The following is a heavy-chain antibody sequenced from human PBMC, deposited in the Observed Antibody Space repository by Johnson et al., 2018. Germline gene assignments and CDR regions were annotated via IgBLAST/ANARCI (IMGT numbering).Heavy chain of an antibody. Sequence: QVQLVESGAEAKKPGASVKVSCKASGYSFTSFDINWVRQAPGQTFEWMGGLNPDRGNTGYVQKVQGRVTMTRNTSINTADMELVSLKSEDTAVYYCARAIGAMPVSFDLWGQGTLVIVSS. CDR1: GYSFTSFD. CDR2: LNPDRGNT. V-gene: IGHV1-8*01. CDR3: ARAIGAMPVSFDL. D-gene: IGHD2-2*01. J-gene: IGHJ5*02.